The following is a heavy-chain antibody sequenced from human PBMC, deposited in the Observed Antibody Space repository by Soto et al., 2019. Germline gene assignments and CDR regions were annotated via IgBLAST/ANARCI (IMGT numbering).Heavy chain of an antibody. Sequence: SVKVSCKASGGTFSSYAISWVRQAPGQGLEWMGGIIPIFGTANYAQKFQGRVTITADESTSTAYMELSSLRSEDTAVYYCARTLIAVAGSVSRYFDYWGQGTLVTVSS. CDR3: ARTLIAVAGSVSRYFDY. V-gene: IGHV1-69*13. J-gene: IGHJ4*02. D-gene: IGHD6-19*01. CDR2: IIPIFGTA. CDR1: GGTFSSYA.